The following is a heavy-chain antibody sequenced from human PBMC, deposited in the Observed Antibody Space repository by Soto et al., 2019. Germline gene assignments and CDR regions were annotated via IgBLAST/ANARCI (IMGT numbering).Heavy chain of an antibody. CDR1: GYTFTDYY. J-gene: IGHJ4*02. CDR2: INVNSGVT. Sequence: QVQLVQSGAEVKKPGASVKVSCTASGYTFTDYYVHWVRQAPGQGLEWMGWINVNSGVTNLAQKFQGWVTLSRDTSVSTAYIELNRLKSDDTAVFFCARGVSGWSPFDLWGQGTLVTVSS. V-gene: IGHV1-2*04. CDR3: ARGVSGWSPFDL. D-gene: IGHD6-19*01.